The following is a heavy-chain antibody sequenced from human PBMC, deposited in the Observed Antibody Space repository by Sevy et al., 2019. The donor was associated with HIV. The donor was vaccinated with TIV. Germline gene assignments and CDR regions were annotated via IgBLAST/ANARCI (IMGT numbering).Heavy chain of an antibody. V-gene: IGHV3-30*04. J-gene: IGHJ4*02. CDR2: ISYDGSDE. CDR3: ARAQSVLLFFGEFPL. D-gene: IGHD3-10*01. CDR1: GFTFSSYS. Sequence: GGSLRLSCAASGFTFSSYSMNWVRHVPVKGLEWVAVISYDGSDEYYADSVKGRFTISRDNSKYTLFLQMNSLRAEDSAVYYCARAQSVLLFFGEFPLWGQGTLVTVSS.